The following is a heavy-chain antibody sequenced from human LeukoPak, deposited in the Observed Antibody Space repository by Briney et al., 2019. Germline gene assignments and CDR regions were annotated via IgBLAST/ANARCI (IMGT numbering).Heavy chain of an antibody. CDR1: GYTFTSYG. Sequence: ASVKVSCKASGYTFTSYGISWVRQAPGQGLEWMGWISAYNGNTNYAQKLQGRVTMTTDTSTSTAYMELRSLRSDDTAVYYCARLFTSVWARHSSSWYRGAFDIWGQGTMVTVSS. V-gene: IGHV1-18*01. CDR2: ISAYNGNT. D-gene: IGHD6-13*01. CDR3: ARLFTSVWARHSSSWYRGAFDI. J-gene: IGHJ3*02.